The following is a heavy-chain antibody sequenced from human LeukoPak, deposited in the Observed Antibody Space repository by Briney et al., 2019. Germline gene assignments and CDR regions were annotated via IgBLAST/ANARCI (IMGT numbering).Heavy chain of an antibody. J-gene: IGHJ4*02. CDR3: ARSYGSGSSAGY. V-gene: IGHV4-39*01. CDR2: IYYSGST. CDR1: GGSISSSSYY. Sequence: SETLSLTCTASGGSISSSSYYWGWIRPPPGKGREWIGSIYYSGSTYYNPSLKSRVTISVDTSKNQFSLKLSSVTAADTAVYYCARSYGSGSSAGYWGQGTLVTVSS. D-gene: IGHD3-10*01.